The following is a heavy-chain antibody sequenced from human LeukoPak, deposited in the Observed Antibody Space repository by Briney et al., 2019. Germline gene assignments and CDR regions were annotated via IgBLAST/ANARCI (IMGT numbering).Heavy chain of an antibody. V-gene: IGHV4-59*08. CDR1: GGSISSYY. J-gene: IGHJ6*02. CDR3: ARQRPHYYYYGMDV. Sequence: KPSETLSLTCTVSGGSISSYYWSWIRQPPGKGLEWIGYIYYSGSTNYNPSLKSRVTISVDTSKNQFSLKLSSVTAADTAVYYCARQRPHYYYYGMDVWGQGTTVTVS. CDR2: IYYSGST.